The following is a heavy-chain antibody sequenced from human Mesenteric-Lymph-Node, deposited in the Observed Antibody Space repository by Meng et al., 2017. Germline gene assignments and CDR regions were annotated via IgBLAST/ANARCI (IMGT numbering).Heavy chain of an antibody. D-gene: IGHD3-22*01. CDR1: GFTFSSNS. J-gene: IGHJ4*02. CDR3: ARVGRSTLVVIHSEGLDY. Sequence: GGSLRLSCAASGFTFSSNSMNWVRQAPGKGLEWVSSISSSSSDIYYADSVKGRFTISRDNAKNSLYLQMNSLRAEDTAVYYCARVGRSTLVVIHSEGLDYWGQGKLVNGAS. CDR2: ISSSSSDI. V-gene: IGHV3-21*01.